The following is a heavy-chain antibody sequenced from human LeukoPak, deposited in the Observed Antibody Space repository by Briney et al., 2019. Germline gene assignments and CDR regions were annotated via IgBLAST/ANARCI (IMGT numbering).Heavy chain of an antibody. Sequence: GASVKVSCKASGYTFTSYGISWVRQAPGQGLEWMGWISAYNGNTNYAQKLQGRVTMTTDTSTSTAYMELRSLRSDETAVYYCARDGRLTGPGGGFDYWGQGTLVTVSS. J-gene: IGHJ4*02. CDR2: ISAYNGNT. CDR1: GYTFTSYG. D-gene: IGHD3-16*01. CDR3: ARDGRLTGPGGGFDY. V-gene: IGHV1-18*04.